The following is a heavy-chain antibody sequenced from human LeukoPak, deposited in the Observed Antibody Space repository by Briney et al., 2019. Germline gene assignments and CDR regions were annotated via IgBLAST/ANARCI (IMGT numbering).Heavy chain of an antibody. CDR1: GGTFSSYA. Sequence: ASVKVSCKASGGTFSSYAISWVRQAPGQGLEWMGRIIPILGIANYAQKLQGRVTMTADTSTSTAYMELRSLRSDDTAVYYCARDPGWSSWGQGTLVTVSS. J-gene: IGHJ5*02. V-gene: IGHV1-69*04. D-gene: IGHD2-15*01. CDR3: ARDPGWSS. CDR2: IIPILGIA.